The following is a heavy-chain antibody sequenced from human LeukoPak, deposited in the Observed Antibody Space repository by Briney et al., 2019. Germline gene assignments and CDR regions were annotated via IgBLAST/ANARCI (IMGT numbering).Heavy chain of an antibody. CDR3: AKRGVVIRGLLVIGYHQEAYHYDF. CDR2: ISERGGTT. V-gene: IGHV3-23*01. Sequence: GGSLRLSCVVSGISPSNYAMTWVRQAPGKGLEWVSYISERGGTTTYADSVKGRFTISRDTSLNTLYLQMNNLRPEDTAVYFCAKRGVVIRGLLVIGYHQEAYHYDFWGQGVLVTVSS. D-gene: IGHD3-10*01. CDR1: GISPSNYA. J-gene: IGHJ4*02.